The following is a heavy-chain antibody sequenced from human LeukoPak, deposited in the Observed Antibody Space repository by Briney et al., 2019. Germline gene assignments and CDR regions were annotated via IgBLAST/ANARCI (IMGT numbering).Heavy chain of an antibody. Sequence: GASVKVSCKASGYTFTDHNMHWIRQAPGQGLEWMGWINPNSGATNYGQKLQGRVTMTRATSISTVYMELNRPRSDPPPVYYCPSTSGSSCYSKYYFVHWGQGPLVPASS. CDR1: GYTFTDHN. V-gene: IGHV1-2*02. CDR3: PSTSGSSCYSKYYFVH. CDR2: INPNSGAT. J-gene: IGHJ4*02. D-gene: IGHD2-2*01.